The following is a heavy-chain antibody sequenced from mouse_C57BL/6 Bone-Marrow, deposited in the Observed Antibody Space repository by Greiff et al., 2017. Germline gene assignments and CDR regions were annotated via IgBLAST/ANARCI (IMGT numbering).Heavy chain of an antibody. CDR3: AREAVDGYYPLNYFDY. V-gene: IGHV1-69*01. D-gene: IGHD2-3*01. J-gene: IGHJ2*01. CDR1: GYTFTSYW. CDR2: IDPSDSYT. Sequence: QVHVKQPGAELVMPGASVKLSCKASGYTFTSYWMHWVKQRPGQGLEWIGEIDPSDSYTNYNQKFKGKSTLTVDKSSSTAYMQLSSLTSEDSAVXYCAREAVDGYYPLNYFDYWGQGTTLTVSS.